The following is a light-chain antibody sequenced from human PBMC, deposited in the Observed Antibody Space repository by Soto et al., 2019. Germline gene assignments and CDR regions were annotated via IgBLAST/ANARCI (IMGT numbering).Light chain of an antibody. J-gene: IGKJ3*01. Sequence: DIQMTQPPSSLSASLGDIVAITFLASQSISSYLNWYQQKPGKAPKLLIYAASSLQSGVPSRFSGSGSGTDFTLTISSLQPEDFATYYCQQSYSTPFTFGPGTKVD. CDR1: QSISSY. CDR2: AAS. CDR3: QQSYSTPFT. V-gene: IGKV1-39*01.